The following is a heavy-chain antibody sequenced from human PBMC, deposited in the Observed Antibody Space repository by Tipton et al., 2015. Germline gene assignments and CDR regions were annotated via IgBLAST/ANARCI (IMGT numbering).Heavy chain of an antibody. CDR1: GEALSTYY. Sequence: GEALSTYYWSWIRQSPGKGLEWIGYIYYNGNTKYNPSLKGRVTILVDTSKNQFSLKVNSVTAADTAVYYCARARGRHGGLFDSWGQGILVTVSP. V-gene: IGHV4-59*01. CDR2: IYYNGNT. D-gene: IGHD4-23*01. J-gene: IGHJ4*02. CDR3: ARARGRHGGLFDS.